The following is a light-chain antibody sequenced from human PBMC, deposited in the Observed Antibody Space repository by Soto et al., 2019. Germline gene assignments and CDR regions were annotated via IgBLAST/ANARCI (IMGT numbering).Light chain of an antibody. CDR3: QQNYTSPHT. J-gene: IGKJ2*01. CDR2: AAS. CDR1: QSISSY. V-gene: IGKV1-39*01. Sequence: DIQMTQSPSSLSASVGDRVTITCRASQSISSYLNWYQQKPGKAPKLLIYAASSLQSGVPYRFNGSGSGTDFTLTISSLQPEDVATYYCQQNYTSPHTFGQGTKLEIK.